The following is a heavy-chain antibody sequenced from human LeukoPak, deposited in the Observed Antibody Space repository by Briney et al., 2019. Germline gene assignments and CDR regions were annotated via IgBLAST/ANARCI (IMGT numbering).Heavy chain of an antibody. J-gene: IGHJ5*02. CDR2: INPSGGST. V-gene: IGHV1-46*01. CDR1: ENTFTNYY. CDR3: ARGREQLVRTYNWFDP. Sequence: GASVKVSCKASENTFTNYYMHWVRQAPGQGLEWMGIINPSGGSTSYAQKFQGRVTMTRDTSTSTVYMELSSLRSEDTAVYYCARGREQLVRTYNWFDPWGQGTLVTVSS. D-gene: IGHD6-6*01.